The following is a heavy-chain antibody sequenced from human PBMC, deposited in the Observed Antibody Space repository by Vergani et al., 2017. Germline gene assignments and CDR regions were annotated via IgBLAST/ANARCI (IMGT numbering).Heavy chain of an antibody. D-gene: IGHD1-1*01. Sequence: EVELVQSGPEMRKPGESLKISCKGSEYSFGNYWIGWVRQMPGKGLEWMGIIYPPDSGTRYSPSFQGQVTISADKSISTTFLQWDSLKASDTALYYCARHTTYTDSWGQGTLVTVSS. J-gene: IGHJ4*02. CDR1: EYSFGNYW. V-gene: IGHV5-51*01. CDR3: ARHTTYTDS. CDR2: IYPPDSGT.